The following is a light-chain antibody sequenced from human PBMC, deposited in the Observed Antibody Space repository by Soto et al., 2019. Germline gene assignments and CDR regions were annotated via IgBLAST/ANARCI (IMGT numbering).Light chain of an antibody. CDR1: SSDVVTYKY. CDR2: EVS. CDR3: CSYAGSSTRVV. J-gene: IGLJ2*01. Sequence: QSALTQPASVSGAPGQSIAISCTGTSSDVVTYKYVSWYQQHPGKAPKLMIYEVSIPPSGVSDRFSGSKSGNTASLTISGLRPEDEAYYYCCSYAGSSTRVVFGGGTKLTV. V-gene: IGLV2-14*01.